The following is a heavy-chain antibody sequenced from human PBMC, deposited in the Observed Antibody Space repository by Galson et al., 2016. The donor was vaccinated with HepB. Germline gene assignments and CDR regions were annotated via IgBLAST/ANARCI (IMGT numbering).Heavy chain of an antibody. CDR1: GGTFSSFA. CDR3: AVGPHLEMGYHGMDV. V-gene: IGHV1-69*06. D-gene: IGHD2-8*01. CDR2: IIPVSRAA. Sequence: SVKVSCKASGGTFSSFAFSWVRQAPGQGLEWMGGIIPVSRAANYAQKFQGRVTITADKSTSTVYMELRSLRSEDTAVYYCAVGPHLEMGYHGMDVWGQGTTVTASS. J-gene: IGHJ6*02.